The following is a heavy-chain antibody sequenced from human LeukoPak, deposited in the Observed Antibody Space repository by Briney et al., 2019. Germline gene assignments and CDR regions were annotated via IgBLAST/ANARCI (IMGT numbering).Heavy chain of an antibody. V-gene: IGHV4-39*01. CDR1: GGSISSSSYY. Sequence: PSETLSLTCTVSGGSISSSSYYWGWIRQPPGKGLEWIGSIYYSGSTYYNPSLKSRVTISLDTSKSQFSLKLSSVTAADTAIYYCARREGYFDYWGQGNLVTVSS. CDR3: ARREGYFDY. CDR2: IYYSGST. J-gene: IGHJ4*02.